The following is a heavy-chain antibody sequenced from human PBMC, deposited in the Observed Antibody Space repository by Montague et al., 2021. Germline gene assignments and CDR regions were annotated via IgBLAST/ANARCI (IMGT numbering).Heavy chain of an antibody. CDR1: GFAFSNYC. J-gene: IGHJ4*02. CDR3: ARVGLGGGPNFDY. CDR2: IQTDGTST. Sequence: SLRLSCAVSGFAFSNYCMHWVRQAPGKGLVWVSRIQTDGTSTDYXDSVKGRFTISRDNAKSTLYLQMNSLRAEDTAVYYCARVGLGGGPNFDYWGQGTLVTVSS. D-gene: IGHD1-26*01. V-gene: IGHV3-74*01.